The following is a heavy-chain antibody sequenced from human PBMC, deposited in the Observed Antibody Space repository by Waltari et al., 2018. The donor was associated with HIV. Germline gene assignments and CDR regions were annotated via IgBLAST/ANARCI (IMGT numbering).Heavy chain of an antibody. CDR1: GGSLSGYY. Sequence: QVRIQQWGAGLLKPSETLSLTCALYGGSLSGYYWTWIRQPPGKGMEWIGEIYHGGRTNAHPSLNSRVTISLDISKTQFSLKVNSVTSADTAVYYFARGGGGYCTSSSCSGAYGMDVWGQGTTVTVSS. D-gene: IGHD2-2*01. V-gene: IGHV4-34*01. CDR2: IYHGGRT. CDR3: ARGGGGYCTSSSCSGAYGMDV. J-gene: IGHJ6*02.